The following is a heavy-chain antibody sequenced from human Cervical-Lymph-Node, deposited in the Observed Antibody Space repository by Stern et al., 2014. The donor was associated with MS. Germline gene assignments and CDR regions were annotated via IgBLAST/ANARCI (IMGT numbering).Heavy chain of an antibody. J-gene: IGHJ3*02. CDR2: ISAYNGNT. CDR3: ARDLLGSENAFDI. CDR1: GYTFTSYG. V-gene: IGHV1-18*01. Sequence: QVQLMQSGAEVKKPGASVKVSCKASGYTFTSYGISWVRQAPGQGLEWMGWISAYNGNTNYAQTLKGRVTVTTDTSTSTAYMELRSLRCDDTAVYYCARDLLGSENAFDIWGQGTMVTVSS. D-gene: IGHD2-15*01.